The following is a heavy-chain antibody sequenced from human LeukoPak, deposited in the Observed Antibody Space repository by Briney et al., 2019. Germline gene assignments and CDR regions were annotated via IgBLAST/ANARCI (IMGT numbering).Heavy chain of an antibody. CDR3: ARSDGIATAGPFDY. J-gene: IGHJ4*02. Sequence: GGSLRLSCAASGFTFNNYGIHWVRQAPGKGLEWVAVIWYDGSNKYYADSLKGRFTISRDNSKNTLYLQMNSLRAEDTAVYYCARSDGIATAGPFDYWGQGALVTVS. CDR1: GFTFNNYG. D-gene: IGHD6-13*01. CDR2: IWYDGSNK. V-gene: IGHV3-33*01.